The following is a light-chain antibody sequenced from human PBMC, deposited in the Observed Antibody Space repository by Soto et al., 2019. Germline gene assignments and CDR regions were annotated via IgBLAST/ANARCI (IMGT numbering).Light chain of an antibody. CDR2: AAS. CDR3: QQTYSTLLT. CDR1: QSISNY. J-gene: IGKJ4*01. V-gene: IGKV1-39*01. Sequence: DIQMTQSPSSLSASLGDRFTVACRASQSISNYLNWYQQKAVKAPKLLIYAASSLESGVPSRFSGGGSGPDFTLTISSLQPEDFATYYCQQTYSTLLTFGGGTKVDNK.